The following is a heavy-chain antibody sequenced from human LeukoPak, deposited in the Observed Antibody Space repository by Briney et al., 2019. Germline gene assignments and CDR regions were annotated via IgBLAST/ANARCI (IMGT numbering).Heavy chain of an antibody. Sequence: ASVKVSCKASGYTFTSYGISWVRQAPGQGLEWMGWISADNANTNYAQIPQGRVTMTTDTSTSTAYMELRSLRSDDTAMFYCARDEGYYDSSGYKYYLDYWGQGTLVTVSS. D-gene: IGHD3-22*01. V-gene: IGHV1-18*01. CDR1: GYTFTSYG. CDR2: ISADNANT. CDR3: ARDEGYYDSSGYKYYLDY. J-gene: IGHJ4*02.